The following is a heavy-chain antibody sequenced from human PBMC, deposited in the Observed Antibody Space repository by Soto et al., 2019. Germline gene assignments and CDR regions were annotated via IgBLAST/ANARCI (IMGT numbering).Heavy chain of an antibody. CDR2: SSYSGST. CDR3: ARSAQWDGVDP. Sequence: QVQLQESGPGLVRPSQTLSLTCTVSAGSISTINYYWSWIRQHPEKGLEWIGYSSYSGSTFYHSSLKSRVPISLDTSKKQFSLTLTSVTAADTAVYYCARSAQWDGVDPWGQGTMVTVSS. CDR1: AGSISTINYY. V-gene: IGHV4-31*03. D-gene: IGHD2-21*01. J-gene: IGHJ3*01.